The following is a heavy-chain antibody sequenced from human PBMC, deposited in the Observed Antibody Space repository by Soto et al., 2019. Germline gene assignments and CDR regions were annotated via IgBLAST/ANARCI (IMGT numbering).Heavy chain of an antibody. CDR1: GFSFSSSP. Sequence: PGGSLRLSCAASGFSFSSSPMHWVRQAPGKGPEWVALISYDGTNKFYADSVKGRFTISRDNSKSTLYLQVDSLRPEDAAVYYCARDPKTSGGQHWAFNYFDSWGQGTLVTVS. CDR2: ISYDGTNK. CDR3: ARDPKTSGGQHWAFNYFDS. J-gene: IGHJ4*02. V-gene: IGHV3-30-3*01. D-gene: IGHD7-27*01.